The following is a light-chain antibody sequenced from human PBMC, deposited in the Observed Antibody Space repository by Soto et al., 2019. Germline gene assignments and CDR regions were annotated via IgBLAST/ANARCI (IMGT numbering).Light chain of an antibody. CDR1: SGDVGGYNL. J-gene: IGLJ1*01. CDR3: CSYAGNSXV. V-gene: IGLV2-23*02. CDR2: EVT. Sequence: QSVLTQPASVSGSPGQSITIPCTGTSGDVGGYNLVSWYQQHPGKAPKLMIYEVTERPSGVSNRFSGSKSGNTASLTISGLQPDDEADYYCCSYAGNSXVFGTGTKVTVL.